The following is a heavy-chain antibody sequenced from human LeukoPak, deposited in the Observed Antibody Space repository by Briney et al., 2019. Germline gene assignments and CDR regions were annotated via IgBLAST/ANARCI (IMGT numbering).Heavy chain of an antibody. CDR2: IYTSGST. J-gene: IGHJ4*02. V-gene: IGHV4-4*07. Sequence: SETLSLTCTVSGGSISSYYWSWIRQPAGKGLEWIGRIYTSGSTNYNPSLKSRVTMSVGTSKNQFSLKLSSVTAADTAVYYCARDRVDYYYDSSGYYYDYYFDYWGQGTLVTVSS. D-gene: IGHD3-22*01. CDR1: GGSISSYY. CDR3: ARDRVDYYYDSSGYYYDYYFDY.